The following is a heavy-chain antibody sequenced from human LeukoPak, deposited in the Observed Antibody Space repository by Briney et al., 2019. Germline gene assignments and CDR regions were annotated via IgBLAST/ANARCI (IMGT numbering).Heavy chain of an antibody. D-gene: IGHD2-15*01. CDR2: ISGSGGST. CDR1: GFTFSSYA. V-gene: IGHV3-23*01. J-gene: IGHJ6*03. Sequence: GGSLRLSCAASGFTFSSYAMSWVRQAPEKGLEWVSAISGSGGSTYYADSVKGRFTISRDNSKNTLYLQMNSLRAEDTAVYYCARVGPQDYYYMDVWGKGTTVTVSS. CDR3: ARVGPQDYYYMDV.